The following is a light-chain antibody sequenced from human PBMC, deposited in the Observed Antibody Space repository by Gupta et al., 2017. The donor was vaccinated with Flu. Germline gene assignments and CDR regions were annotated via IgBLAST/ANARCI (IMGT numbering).Light chain of an antibody. CDR3: CSYAGSSTFV. CDR1: RRDIGTHKL. Sequence: SITISCTGTRRDIGTHKLVSWYQQHPGKAPKLVISEVSERPSGVSNRFSGSKSGNTASLTISGLQAEDEADYYCCSYAGSSTFVFGTGTKVTV. CDR2: EVS. J-gene: IGLJ1*01. V-gene: IGLV2-23*02.